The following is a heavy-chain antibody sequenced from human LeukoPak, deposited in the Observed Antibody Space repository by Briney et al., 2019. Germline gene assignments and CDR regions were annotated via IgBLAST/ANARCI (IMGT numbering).Heavy chain of an antibody. J-gene: IGHJ4*02. CDR3: ARQGSSGYVQFDY. CDR2: IPYDGSNK. V-gene: IGHV3-30*04. CDR1: GFTFSSYA. D-gene: IGHD5-12*01. Sequence: GRSLRLSCAASGFTFSSYAMHWVRQAPGKGLEWVAVIPYDGSNKYYADSVKGRFTISRDNSKNTLCLQMNSLRAEDTAVYYCARQGSSGYVQFDYWGQGTLVTVSS.